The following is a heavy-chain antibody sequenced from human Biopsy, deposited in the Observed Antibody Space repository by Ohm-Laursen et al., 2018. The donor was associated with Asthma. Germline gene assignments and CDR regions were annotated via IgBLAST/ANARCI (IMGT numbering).Heavy chain of an antibody. J-gene: IGHJ6*02. CDR2: ISYVGKT. D-gene: IGHD3-3*01. V-gene: IGHV4-39*01. CDR3: ARRITIFGVVQKDHGMDA. Sequence: GTLPLTCTVSGCAMTPTSHYWDWIRQAPEKGLEWIGHISYVGKTSYNPSLKNRVSISRDTSKNQFSLRLTSVTAADTAVYFCARRITIFGVVQKDHGMDAWGQGTTVIVSS. CDR1: GCAMTPTSHY.